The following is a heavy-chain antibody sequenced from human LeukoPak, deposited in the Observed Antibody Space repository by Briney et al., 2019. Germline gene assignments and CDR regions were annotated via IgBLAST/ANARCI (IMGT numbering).Heavy chain of an antibody. J-gene: IGHJ4*02. Sequence: GGSLRLPCSASGFTFSSYAMHWVRQAPGKGLEYVSAISSNGGSTYYADSVKGRFTISRDNSKNTLYLQMSSLRAEDTAVYYCVKDRGWGLWFGELYYWGQGTLVTVSS. D-gene: IGHD3-10*01. V-gene: IGHV3-64D*06. CDR2: ISSNGGST. CDR1: GFTFSSYA. CDR3: VKDRGWGLWFGELYY.